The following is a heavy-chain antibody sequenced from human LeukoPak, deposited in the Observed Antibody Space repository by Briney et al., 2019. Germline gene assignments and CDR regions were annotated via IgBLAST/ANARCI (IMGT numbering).Heavy chain of an antibody. D-gene: IGHD5-24*01. CDR2: INGRGDRK. CDR3: ARDLGSRDGYNPPNLFDN. V-gene: IGHV3-23*01. CDR1: GFTFRRYA. Sequence: GGPLSLSRAPSGFTFRRYAMLWVRHPPGKGLEEVSDINGRGDRKYYEDSVKGRFTISRENSKNTLYLQMKSLRAEDTAVYYCARDLGSRDGYNPPNLFDNWGQGTLVTVSS. J-gene: IGHJ4*02.